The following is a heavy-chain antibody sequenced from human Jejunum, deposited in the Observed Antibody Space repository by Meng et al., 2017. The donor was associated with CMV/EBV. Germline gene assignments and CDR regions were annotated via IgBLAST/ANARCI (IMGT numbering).Heavy chain of an antibody. CDR1: VFSPSTRGEG. CDR3: AHFVGGYYPSRPDY. J-gene: IGHJ4*02. V-gene: IGHV2-5*02. Sequence: LEGPAPTLVNPTQTLTLTCSFAVFSPSTRGEGVGWIRQPPGKALEWLALIYRGDDKRYSPSLNSRLTIAKDTSKNEVVLTLTNMGPIDTGTYYCAHFVGGYYPSRPDYWGQGTLVTVSS. CDR2: IYRGDDK. D-gene: IGHD1-26*01.